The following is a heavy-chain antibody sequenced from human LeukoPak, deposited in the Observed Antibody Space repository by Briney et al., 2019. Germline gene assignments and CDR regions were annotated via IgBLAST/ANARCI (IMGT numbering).Heavy chain of an antibody. CDR1: GYSFSSYW. D-gene: IGHD1-26*01. J-gene: IGHJ6*02. CDR3: IRGVSGYYSYYAMDV. V-gene: IGHV3-74*01. CDR2: INGAGTTT. Sequence: AGGSQRLSCGASGYSFSSYWMHWVRQVPGKGLVWVSRINGAGTTTTYADSVKGRFTISRDNAKNTLSLEMDSLRVEDTAIYYCIRGVSGYYSYYAMDVWGQGTTVIVSS.